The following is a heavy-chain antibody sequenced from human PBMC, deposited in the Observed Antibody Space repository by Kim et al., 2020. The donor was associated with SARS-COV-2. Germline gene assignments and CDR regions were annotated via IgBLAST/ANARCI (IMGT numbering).Heavy chain of an antibody. CDR1: GFTVGRNY. CDR3: ARVPFGDLGRFDP. CDR2: IFRDNTT. Sequence: GGSLRLSCAASGFTVGRNYMSWVRHAPGKGLECVSVIFRDNTTYYADSVRGRFTISRDNSQNILYLQMNSLRVEDTALYYCARVPFGDLGRFDPWGQGTLVTVSS. D-gene: IGHD4-17*01. J-gene: IGHJ5*02. V-gene: IGHV3-53*01.